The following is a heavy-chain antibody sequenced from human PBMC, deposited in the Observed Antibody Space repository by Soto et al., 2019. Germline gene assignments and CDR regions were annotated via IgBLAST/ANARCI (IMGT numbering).Heavy chain of an antibody. V-gene: IGHV1-69*06. CDR2: IIPIFGTA. Sequence: SVKVSCKASGGTFSSYAISWVRQAPGQGLEWMGGIIPIFGTANYAQKFQGRVTITADKSTSTAYMELSSLRSEDTAVYYCARDPVAGTSWFDPWGQGTLVTVSS. CDR1: GGTFSSYA. CDR3: ARDPVAGTSWFDP. D-gene: IGHD6-19*01. J-gene: IGHJ5*02.